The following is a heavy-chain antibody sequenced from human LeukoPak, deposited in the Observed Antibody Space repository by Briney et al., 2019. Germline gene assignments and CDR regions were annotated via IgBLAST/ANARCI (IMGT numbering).Heavy chain of an antibody. CDR2: INPNSGGT. CDR3: ARGARVSSGWYRLGY. CDR1: GYTFTGYY. D-gene: IGHD6-19*01. Sequence: GASVKVSCKASGYTFTGYYMHWVRQAPGQGLEWMGWINPNSGGTNYAQKFQGRATMTRDTSISTAYMELSRLRSDDTAVYYCARGARVSSGWYRLGYWGQGTLVTVSS. J-gene: IGHJ4*02. V-gene: IGHV1-2*02.